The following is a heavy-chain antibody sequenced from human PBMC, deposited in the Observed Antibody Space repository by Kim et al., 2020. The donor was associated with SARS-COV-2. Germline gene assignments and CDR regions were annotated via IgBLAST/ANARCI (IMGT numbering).Heavy chain of an antibody. CDR3: MRGGHRRCTGDSCYPGEY. Sequence: GGSLRLSCAVSGFTLSDYWMHWVRQAPGKGLVWVSRLNTDGTTVDYADFVRGRFTISSDNAKNTVYLQMNGLRADDAAVYYCMRGGHRRCTGDSCYPGEYWGQGTLVTVSS. J-gene: IGHJ4*02. CDR2: LNTDGTTV. D-gene: IGHD2-8*02. CDR1: GFTLSDYW. V-gene: IGHV3-74*01.